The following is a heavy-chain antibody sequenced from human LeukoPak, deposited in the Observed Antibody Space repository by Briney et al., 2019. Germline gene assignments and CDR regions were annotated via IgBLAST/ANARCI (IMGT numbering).Heavy chain of an antibody. CDR1: GGSISTYY. V-gene: IGHV4-59*01. CDR2: IYYSGST. D-gene: IGHD3-22*01. J-gene: IGHJ4*02. Sequence: SETLSLTCTVSGGSISTYYWSWIRQPPGKGLEWIGYIYYSGSTNYNPSLKSRVTISVDTSKNQFSLKLSSVTAANTAVYYCARIKYSYDSSGYYYVIDYWGQGTLVTVSS. CDR3: ARIKYSYDSSGYYYVIDY.